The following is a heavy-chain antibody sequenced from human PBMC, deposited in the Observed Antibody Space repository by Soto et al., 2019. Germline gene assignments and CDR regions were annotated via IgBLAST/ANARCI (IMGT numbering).Heavy chain of an antibody. J-gene: IGHJ4*02. D-gene: IGHD3-16*01. V-gene: IGHV3-53*02. Sequence: VQLVESGGGLIQAGGSLRLSCAVSGFTVSNNFMMWVRQAPGKGLEWVSLIYSGGSISYADSVKGRFTISRDGSMNMLYLQMNSLTAEDTAVYYCASDGNGQRGSPNWCQGTLVTVSS. CDR3: ASDGNGQRGSPN. CDR2: IYSGGSI. CDR1: GFTVSNNF.